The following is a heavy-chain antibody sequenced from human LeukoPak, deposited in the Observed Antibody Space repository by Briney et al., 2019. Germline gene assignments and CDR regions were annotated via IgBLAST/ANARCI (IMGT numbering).Heavy chain of an antibody. D-gene: IGHD3-9*01. Sequence: GGSLRLSCAASGFTYRIYQMNGLPQAPGKGLEGVSYISSSGSTIYYADSVKGRFTISRDNAKNSLYLQMNSLRAEDTAVYYCARVHYDILTGYYGWFDPWGQGTLVTVSS. CDR3: ARVHYDILTGYYGWFDP. CDR1: GFTYRIYQ. CDR2: ISSSGSTI. V-gene: IGHV3-48*03. J-gene: IGHJ5*02.